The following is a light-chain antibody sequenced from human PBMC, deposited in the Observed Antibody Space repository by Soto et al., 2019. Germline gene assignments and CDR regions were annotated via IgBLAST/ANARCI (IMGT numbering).Light chain of an antibody. V-gene: IGLV3-21*02. CDR3: CSYARSNFVV. CDR2: DDS. CDR1: NIGSKS. J-gene: IGLJ2*01. Sequence: SYELTQPPSVSVAPGQTARITCGGNNIGSKSVHWYQQKPGQAPVLVVYDDSDRPSGIPERFSGSNSGNTASLTISGLQTEDEADYYCCSYARSNFVVFGGGTKVTVL.